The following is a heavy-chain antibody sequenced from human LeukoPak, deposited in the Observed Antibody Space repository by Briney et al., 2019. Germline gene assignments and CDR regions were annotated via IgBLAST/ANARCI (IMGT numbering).Heavy chain of an antibody. J-gene: IGHJ4*02. CDR2: INHSGST. V-gene: IGHV4-34*01. Sequence: SETLSLTCAVYGGSFSGYYWSWIRQPPGKGLEWIGEINHSGSTNYNPSLKSRVTISVDTSKNQFSLKLSSVTAADTAVYYCARGLRTSYSGYGRTYYFDYWGQGTLVTVSS. CDR3: ARGLRTSYSGYGRTYYFDY. D-gene: IGHD5-12*01. CDR1: GGSFSGYY.